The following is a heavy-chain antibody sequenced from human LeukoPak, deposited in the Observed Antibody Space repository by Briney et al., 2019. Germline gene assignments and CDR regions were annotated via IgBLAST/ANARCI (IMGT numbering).Heavy chain of an antibody. CDR3: ATAPQRGYNPFDY. D-gene: IGHD5-24*01. V-gene: IGHV1-69*04. J-gene: IGHJ4*02. CDR1: GATFSRYA. Sequence: ASVKVSCKDSGATFSRYALNWVRQAPGQGLEWMGRIIPIIDITHYAQKFQGRVTITADKSTSTVFLDLSSLRSDDTALYYCATAPQRGYNPFDYWGQGTLVTVSS. CDR2: IIPIIDIT.